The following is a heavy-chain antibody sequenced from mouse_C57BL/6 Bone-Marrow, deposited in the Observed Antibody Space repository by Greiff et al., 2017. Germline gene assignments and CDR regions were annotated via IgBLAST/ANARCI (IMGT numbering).Heavy chain of an antibody. D-gene: IGHD1-1*01. V-gene: IGHV14-4*01. CDR3: TPRYYGSSYFYWYFDV. CDR2: IDPENGDT. CDR1: GFNIKDDY. J-gene: IGHJ1*03. Sequence: EVQLQQSGAELVRPGASVKLSCTASGFNIKDDYMHWVKQRPEQGLEWIGWIDPENGDTEYASKFQGKATITADTSSNTAYLQLSSLTSEDTAVYDCTPRYYGSSYFYWYFDVWGTGTTVTVSS.